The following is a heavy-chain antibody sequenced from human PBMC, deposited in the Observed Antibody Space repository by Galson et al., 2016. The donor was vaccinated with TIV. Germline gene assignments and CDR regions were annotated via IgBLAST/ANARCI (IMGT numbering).Heavy chain of an antibody. Sequence: RLSCAASGITLSSDEMNWVRQAPGKGLEWLSYISSSGDIIYYADSVKGRFTISRDNAKNSVYLQMNSLRAEDSAVYYCARHGRSGYQYQRFDYWGQGTLVTVSS. V-gene: IGHV3-48*03. CDR2: ISSSGDII. CDR3: ARHGRSGYQYQRFDY. CDR1: GITLSSDE. J-gene: IGHJ4*02. D-gene: IGHD5-12*01.